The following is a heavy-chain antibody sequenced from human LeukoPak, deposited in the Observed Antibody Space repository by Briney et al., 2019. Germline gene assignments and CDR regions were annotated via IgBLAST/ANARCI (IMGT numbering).Heavy chain of an antibody. D-gene: IGHD6-19*01. CDR3: AKDGAGYSSGLFDS. CDR1: GFTFSSYA. V-gene: IGHV3-23*01. J-gene: IGHJ4*02. CDR2: IIDSGEST. Sequence: GGSLRLSCAASGFTFSSYAMSWVRQAPGKGLEWVSGIIDSGESTYYANFAKGRFTISRDNSNNTLYLQMNSLRAEDTAVYYCAKDGAGYSSGLFDSWGQGALVTVSA.